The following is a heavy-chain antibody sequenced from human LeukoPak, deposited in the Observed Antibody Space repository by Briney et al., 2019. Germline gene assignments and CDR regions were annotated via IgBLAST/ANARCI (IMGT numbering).Heavy chain of an antibody. V-gene: IGHV5-51*01. CDR2: IYPRDSDT. Sequence: LGESLKISCEASGYSFTGYWFGWVRQMPGGGLEWLGIIYPRDSDTRYSPSFQGQVTISADKSISTAYLQWSSLKASDTAMYYCARLLVAAAAPGGYWGQGTLVTVSS. D-gene: IGHD6-13*01. CDR1: GYSFTGYW. J-gene: IGHJ4*02. CDR3: ARLLVAAAAPGGY.